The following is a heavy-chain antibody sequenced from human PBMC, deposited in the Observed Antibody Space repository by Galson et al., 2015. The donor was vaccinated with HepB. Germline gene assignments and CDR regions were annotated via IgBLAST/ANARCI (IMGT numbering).Heavy chain of an antibody. D-gene: IGHD2-21*02. V-gene: IGHV3-21*06. CDR3: ARSDLGDDDSENWLDP. CDR2: ITSSGSFV. J-gene: IGHJ5*02. CDR1: GFTFSLHS. Sequence: SLRLSCAASGFTFSLHSMNWVRQAPGKGLEWISTITSSGSFVYYTDSVKGRFTIARDNAKNSLFLQMNSLRAEDTAIYYCARSDLGDDDSENWLDPWGQGIPVTVSS.